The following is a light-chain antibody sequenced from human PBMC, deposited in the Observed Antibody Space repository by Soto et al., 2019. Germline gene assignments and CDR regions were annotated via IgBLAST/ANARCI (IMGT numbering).Light chain of an antibody. J-gene: IGKJ1*01. CDR1: QSISSW. V-gene: IGKV1-5*01. CDR3: QQYEXYWT. Sequence: DIQMTQSPSTLSATAGDRVTITCRASQSISSWLAWYQHKPGKAPKLLIYDASNLDSGVPSRFSGSGSGTEFSLTISNXQPDDCATYYCQQYEXYWTFGQGTRVEIK. CDR2: DAS.